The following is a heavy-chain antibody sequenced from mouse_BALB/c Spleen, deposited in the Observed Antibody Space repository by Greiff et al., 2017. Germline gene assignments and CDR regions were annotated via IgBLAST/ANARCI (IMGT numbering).Heavy chain of an antibody. CDR1: GFTFNTYA. CDR2: IRSKSNNYAT. D-gene: IGHD4-1*01. Sequence: EVKLMESGGGLVQPKGSLKLSCAASGFTFNTYAMNWVRQAPGKGLEWVARIRSKSNNYATYYADSVKDRFTISRDDSQSMLYLQMNNLKTEDTAMYYCVRQGNWPFAMDYWGQGTSVTVSS. J-gene: IGHJ4*01. V-gene: IGHV10-1*02. CDR3: VRQGNWPFAMDY.